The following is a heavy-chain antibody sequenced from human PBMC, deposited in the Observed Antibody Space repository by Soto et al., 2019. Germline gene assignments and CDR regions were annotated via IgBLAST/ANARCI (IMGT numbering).Heavy chain of an antibody. CDR1: GGTFSSYA. J-gene: IGHJ6*02. Sequence: SVQLSCKASGGTFSSYAISWVRQAPGQGLEWMGGIIPIFGTANYAQKFQGRVTITADESTSTAYMELSSLRSEDTAVYYCARDEAAAGKWAPGYYYYGMDVWGQGNTVTVSS. CDR3: ARDEAAAGKWAPGYYYYGMDV. CDR2: IIPIFGTA. D-gene: IGHD6-13*01. V-gene: IGHV1-69*13.